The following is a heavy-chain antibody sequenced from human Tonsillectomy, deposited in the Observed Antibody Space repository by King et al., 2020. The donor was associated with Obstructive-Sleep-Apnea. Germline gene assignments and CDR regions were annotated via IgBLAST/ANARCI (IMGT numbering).Heavy chain of an antibody. CDR2: ISGSSGGT. J-gene: IGHJ4*02. CDR3: AATTVTLYYDY. V-gene: IGHV3-23*04. Sequence: VQLVESGGGLVQPGGSLRLSCAASGFTFNKFAMTWVRQAPGKGLEWVSTISGSSGGTYYAGSVKGRFTISRDNSENTLYLQINSLRAEDTAVYFCAATTVTLYYDYWGQGTLVTVSS. D-gene: IGHD4-17*01. CDR1: GFTFNKFA.